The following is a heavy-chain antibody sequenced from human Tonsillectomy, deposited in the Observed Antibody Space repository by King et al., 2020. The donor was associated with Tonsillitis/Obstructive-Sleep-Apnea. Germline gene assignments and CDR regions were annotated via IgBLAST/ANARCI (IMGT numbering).Heavy chain of an antibody. J-gene: IGHJ6*02. Sequence: VQLVESGAGVKKPGESLRISCKGSGYSFTTYWITWVRQMPGKGLEWMGRIDPSDSYTDYSPSFQGHVTISADKSISTSYLQWSSLKASDTAMYYCARHRYCTHAVCYPSHYYGMDVWGQGTTVTVSS. D-gene: IGHD2-8*01. V-gene: IGHV5-10-1*03. CDR2: IDPSDSYT. CDR3: ARHRYCTHAVCYPSHYYGMDV. CDR1: GYSFTTYW.